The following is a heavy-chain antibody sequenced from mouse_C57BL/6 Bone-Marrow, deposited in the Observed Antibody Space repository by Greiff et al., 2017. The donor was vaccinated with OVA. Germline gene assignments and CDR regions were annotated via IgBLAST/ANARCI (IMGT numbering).Heavy chain of an antibody. V-gene: IGHV1-54*01. CDR3: AKGGNYDPYAMDY. CDR2: INPGSGGT. J-gene: IGHJ4*01. Sequence: VQLQESGAELVRPGTSVKVSCKASGYAFTNYLIEWVKQRPGQGLEWIGVINPGSGGTNYNEKFKGKATLTADKSSSTAYMQLSSLTSEDSAVYFCAKGGNYDPYAMDYWGQGTSVTVSS. CDR1: GYAFTNYL. D-gene: IGHD2-4*01.